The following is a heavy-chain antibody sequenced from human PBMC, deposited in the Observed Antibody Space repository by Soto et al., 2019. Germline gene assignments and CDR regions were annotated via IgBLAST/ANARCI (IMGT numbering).Heavy chain of an antibody. CDR1: GWSFSGYY. Sequence: PSETLSLTCAFYGWSFSGYYWSWIRQPPGKGLEWIGEINHSGSTNYNPSLKSRVTVSVDKSKNQFSLKLSSVTAADTAVYYCARDVGLLKYSSSSVDYWGQGTLVTVSS. V-gene: IGHV4-34*01. CDR2: INHSGST. J-gene: IGHJ4*02. D-gene: IGHD6-6*01. CDR3: ARDVGLLKYSSSSVDY.